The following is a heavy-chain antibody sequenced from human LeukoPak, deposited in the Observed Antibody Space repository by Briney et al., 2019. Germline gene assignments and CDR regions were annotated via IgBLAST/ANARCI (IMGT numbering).Heavy chain of an antibody. D-gene: IGHD6-13*01. CDR3: ARDLSQQLGSYYFVY. Sequence: PGGSLRLSCAASGFTFSSYSMNWVRQAPGKGLEWVSSISSSSSYIYYADSVKGRFTISRDNAKNSLYLQMNSLRAEDTAVYYCARDLSQQLGSYYFVYWGQGTLVTVSS. J-gene: IGHJ4*02. CDR2: ISSSSSYI. V-gene: IGHV3-21*01. CDR1: GFTFSSYS.